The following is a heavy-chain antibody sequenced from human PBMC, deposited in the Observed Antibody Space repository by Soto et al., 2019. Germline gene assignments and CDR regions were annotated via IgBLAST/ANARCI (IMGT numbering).Heavy chain of an antibody. CDR1: GYTFTSYA. CDR2: INTNTGNP. D-gene: IGHD6-19*01. J-gene: IGHJ6*02. CDR3: ARGRKLAVAQQATNYYYYYGMDV. V-gene: IGHV7-4-1*01. Sequence: ASVKVSCKASGYTFTSYAMNWVRQAPGQGLEWMGWINTNTGNPTYAQGFTGRFVFSLDTSVSTAYLQICSLKAEDTAVYYCARGRKLAVAQQATNYYYYYGMDVWGQGTTVTV.